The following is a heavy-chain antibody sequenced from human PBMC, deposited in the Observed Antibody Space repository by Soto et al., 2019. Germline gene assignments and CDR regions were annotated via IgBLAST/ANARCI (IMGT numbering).Heavy chain of an antibody. CDR3: ARSFLEWLFNWFDP. D-gene: IGHD3-3*01. J-gene: IGHJ5*02. CDR1: GDTFSSYT. CDR2: INPILGIA. Sequence: GTSVKVSCKASGDTFSSYTISWVRQAPGQGLEWMGRINPILGIAKYSQKFQGRVTITRDTSASTAYMELSSLRSEDTAVYYCARSFLEWLFNWFDPWGQGTLVTVSS. V-gene: IGHV1-69*02.